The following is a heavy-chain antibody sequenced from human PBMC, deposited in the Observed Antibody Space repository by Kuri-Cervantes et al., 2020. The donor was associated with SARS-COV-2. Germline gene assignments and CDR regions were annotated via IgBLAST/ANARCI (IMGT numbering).Heavy chain of an antibody. J-gene: IGHJ1*01. CDR3: ARAGSGWYREGKYFQH. CDR2: INPNSGGT. Sequence: ASVKVSCKASGYTFTGYYMHWVRQAPGQGLEWMGWINPNSGGTNYAQKFQGRVTMTRDTSISTAYMELSRLRSDDTAVYYCARAGSGWYREGKYFQHWGQGTLVTSPQ. CDR1: GYTFTGYY. D-gene: IGHD6-19*01. V-gene: IGHV1-2*02.